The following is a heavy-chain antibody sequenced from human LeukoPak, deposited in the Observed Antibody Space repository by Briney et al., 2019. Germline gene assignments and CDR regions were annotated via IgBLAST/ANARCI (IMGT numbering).Heavy chain of an antibody. CDR2: ISGSGGST. CDR1: GFTFSSYA. CDR3: ARDQGYDFWSGLVSDY. Sequence: GGSLRLSCAASGFTFSSYAMSWVRQAPGKGLEWVSAISGSGGSTYYADSVKGRFTISRDNSKNTLYLQMNSLRAEDTAVYYCARDQGYDFWSGLVSDYWGQGTLVTVSS. V-gene: IGHV3-23*01. D-gene: IGHD3-3*01. J-gene: IGHJ4*02.